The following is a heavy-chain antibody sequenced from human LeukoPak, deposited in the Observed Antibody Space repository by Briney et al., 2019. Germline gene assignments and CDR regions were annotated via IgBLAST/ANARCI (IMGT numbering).Heavy chain of an antibody. V-gene: IGHV4-39*07. CDR3: ARELSPGGSSSWFDY. D-gene: IGHD6-13*01. CDR1: GASISSSSYY. Sequence: SETLSLTCTVAGASISSSSYYWGWIRQPPGKGLEWIGSIDYSGSTYYNPSLKSRVTISVDTSKNQLSLKPSSVPAADTAVYYCARELSPGGSSSWFDYWGEGTVVTVSS. CDR2: IDYSGST. J-gene: IGHJ4*02.